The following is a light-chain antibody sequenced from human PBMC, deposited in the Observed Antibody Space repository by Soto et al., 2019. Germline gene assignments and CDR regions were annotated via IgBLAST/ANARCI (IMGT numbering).Light chain of an antibody. CDR2: GAS. CDR1: QSVSSSY. Sequence: EIVLTQATGTLSLSPGERATLSCRASQSVSSSYLAWYQQKPAQTPRLLIYGASTRATGIPDRFSGSGSGTDFTLTISRLEPEDFAVYYCQQYGSSPLTFGGGTKVDI. CDR3: QQYGSSPLT. J-gene: IGKJ4*01. V-gene: IGKV3-20*01.